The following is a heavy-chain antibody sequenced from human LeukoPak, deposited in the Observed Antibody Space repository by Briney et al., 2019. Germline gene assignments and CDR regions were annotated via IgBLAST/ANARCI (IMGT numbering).Heavy chain of an antibody. CDR3: ARDTWRAVAGIPFDY. Sequence: VQPGRSLRLSCAAFGFTFSSYGMLWVRQAPGKGLEWVVVIWYDGSNKYYADSVKGRFTISRDNSKNTLYLQMNSLRAEDTAVYYCARDTWRAVAGIPFDYWGQGTLVTVSS. D-gene: IGHD6-19*01. J-gene: IGHJ4*02. CDR2: IWYDGSNK. CDR1: GFTFSSYG. V-gene: IGHV3-33*01.